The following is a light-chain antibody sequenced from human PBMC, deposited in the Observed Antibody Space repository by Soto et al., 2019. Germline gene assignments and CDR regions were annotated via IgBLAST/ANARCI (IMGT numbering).Light chain of an antibody. V-gene: IGKV1-5*01. CDR2: DAS. Sequence: DIQMTQSPSTLSASVGDRVTITCRASQSISSWLAWYQQKPGKAPKLLIYDASSLESGVPSRFSGSGSGTEFTLTISSLQPYDFATYYCQQYNSYSWRFGQGTKVEIK. CDR3: QQYNSYSWR. CDR1: QSISSW. J-gene: IGKJ1*01.